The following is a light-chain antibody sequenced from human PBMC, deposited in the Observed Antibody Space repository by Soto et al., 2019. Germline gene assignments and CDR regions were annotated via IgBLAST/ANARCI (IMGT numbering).Light chain of an antibody. CDR1: QSVSSN. CDR2: GAS. CDR3: QQYNKWPPYT. V-gene: IGKV3-15*01. J-gene: IGKJ2*01. Sequence: EIVMTQSPANLSVSPGERATLSCRASQSVSSNLAWYQQKPGQGPRLLIYGASTRATSIPARFSGSGYGTEFTLTINRLQSEDFAVYYCQQYNKWPPYTFGQGTKLEIK.